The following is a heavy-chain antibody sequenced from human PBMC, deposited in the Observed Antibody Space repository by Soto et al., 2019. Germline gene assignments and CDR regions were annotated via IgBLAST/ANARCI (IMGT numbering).Heavy chain of an antibody. CDR1: GGSISSSSYY. V-gene: IGHV4-39*01. Sequence: SETLSLTCTVSGGSISSSSYYWGWIRQPPGKGLEWIGSIYYSGSTYYNPSLKSRVTISVDTSKNQFSLKLSSVTAADTAVYYCARHLWFGGYYYYGMDVWGQGTTVTVSS. CDR3: ARHLWFGGYYYYGMDV. D-gene: IGHD3-10*01. J-gene: IGHJ6*02. CDR2: IYYSGST.